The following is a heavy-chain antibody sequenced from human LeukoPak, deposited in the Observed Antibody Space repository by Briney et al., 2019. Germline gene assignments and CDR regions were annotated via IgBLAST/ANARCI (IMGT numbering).Heavy chain of an antibody. J-gene: IGHJ4*02. CDR2: INHSGST. D-gene: IGHD3-10*01. CDR3: ARVPPYGSGRGYFDY. V-gene: IGHV4-34*01. CDR1: GGSFSGYY. Sequence: PSETLSLTCAVYGGSFSGYYWSWIRQPPGKGLEWIGEINHSGSTNYNPSLESRVTISVDTSKNQFSLKLSSVTAADTAVYYCARVPPYGSGRGYFDYWGQGTLVTVSS.